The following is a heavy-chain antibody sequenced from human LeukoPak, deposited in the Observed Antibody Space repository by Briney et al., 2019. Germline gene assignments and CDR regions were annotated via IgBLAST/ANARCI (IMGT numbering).Heavy chain of an antibody. CDR3: ARITSFYYFDY. D-gene: IGHD1-20*01. V-gene: IGHV3-30*04. CDR2: ISYDGSYK. J-gene: IGHJ4*02. Sequence: GGSLRLSCAASGFTFSSYTMYWVRQAPGKGLEWVAAISYDGSYKYYADTVKGQFTISRDNSKNTLFLQMNSLSDDDTAVYSCARITSFYYFDYWGQGTLVTVSS. CDR1: GFTFSSYT.